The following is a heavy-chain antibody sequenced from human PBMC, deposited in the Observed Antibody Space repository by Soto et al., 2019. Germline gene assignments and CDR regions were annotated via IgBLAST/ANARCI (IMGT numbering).Heavy chain of an antibody. Sequence: SETLSLTCTVSGGSISSYYWSWIRQPPGKGLEWIGYIYYSGSTNYNPSLKSRVTISVDTSKNQFSLKLSSVTAADTAVYYCARRYGTTFDYWGQGALVTVSS. CDR2: IYYSGST. J-gene: IGHJ4*02. CDR1: GGSISSYY. CDR3: ARRYGTTFDY. V-gene: IGHV4-59*01. D-gene: IGHD1-7*01.